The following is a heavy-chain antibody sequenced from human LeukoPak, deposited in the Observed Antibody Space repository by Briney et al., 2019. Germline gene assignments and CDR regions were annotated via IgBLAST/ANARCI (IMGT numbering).Heavy chain of an antibody. CDR1: RFTFSSYG. Sequence: GRSLGLSCAASRFTFSSYGMHWVRQAPGKGLEWVAVIWYDGSNKYYADSVKGRFTISRDNSKNTLYLQMNSLRAEDTAVYYCARPCRPYYYYYMDVWGKGTTVTVSS. D-gene: IGHD2-2*01. CDR2: IWYDGSNK. CDR3: ARPCRPYYYYYMDV. V-gene: IGHV3-33*01. J-gene: IGHJ6*03.